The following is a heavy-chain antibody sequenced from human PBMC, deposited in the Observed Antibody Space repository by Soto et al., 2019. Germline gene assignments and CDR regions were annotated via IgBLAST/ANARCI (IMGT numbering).Heavy chain of an antibody. CDR2: RYDDGST. V-gene: IGHV4-39*01. D-gene: IGHD3-22*01. CDR1: GDSVRNRNYY. CDR3: ARGIYGGSSGYYLDV. J-gene: IGHJ4*02. Sequence: LQLQESGPGLVKPSETLSLTCTVSGDSVRNRNYYWGWIRQPPGKGLEWIVSRYDDGSTFYNPSLKGRVTVSIDTSKKQFSLKMTSVTAADKGVYYCARGIYGGSSGYYLDVWGQGNLVTVSS.